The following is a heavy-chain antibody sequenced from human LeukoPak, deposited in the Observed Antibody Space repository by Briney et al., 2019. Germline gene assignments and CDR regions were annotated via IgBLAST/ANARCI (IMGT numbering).Heavy chain of an antibody. CDR1: GFTFSRYN. V-gene: IGHV3-48*01. CDR2: ISSSSGTM. Sequence: PGGSLRLSCVASGFTFSRYNMNWVRQAPGKGLEWVSYISSSSGTMYYADSVKGRFTISRDNAKTSLYLQMNSLRAEDTAVYYCAREQLVGGNGMDVWGQGTTVTVSS. D-gene: IGHD6-6*01. CDR3: AREQLVGGNGMDV. J-gene: IGHJ6*02.